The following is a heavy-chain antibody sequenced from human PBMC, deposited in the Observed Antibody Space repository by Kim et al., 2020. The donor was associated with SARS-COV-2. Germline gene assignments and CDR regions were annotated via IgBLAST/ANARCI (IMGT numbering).Heavy chain of an antibody. D-gene: IGHD6-13*01. J-gene: IGHJ4*02. Sequence: GGSLRLSCAASGFTFSDYYMSWIRQAPGKGLEWVSYISSSGSTIYYADSVKGRFTISRDNAKNSLYLQMNSLRAEDTAVYYCARTPFGRALKQQLADYWGQGTLVTVSS. CDR2: ISSSGSTI. V-gene: IGHV3-11*01. CDR1: GFTFSDYY. CDR3: ARTPFGRALKQQLADY.